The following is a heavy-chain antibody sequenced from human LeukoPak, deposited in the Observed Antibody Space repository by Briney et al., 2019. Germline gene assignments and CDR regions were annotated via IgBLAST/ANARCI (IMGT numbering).Heavy chain of an antibody. CDR3: ARDISLVYGEPGVFDY. Sequence: GGSLRLACAASGFSLTIYWMTWVRQAPGKGLEWVANINEDGGVNYYVDSVKGRFTISRDNAENSLYLQMTSLRVDDTAVYYCARDISLVYGEPGVFDYWGQGTLVTVSS. J-gene: IGHJ4*02. CDR1: GFSLTIYW. V-gene: IGHV3-7*01. D-gene: IGHD4/OR15-4a*01. CDR2: INEDGGVN.